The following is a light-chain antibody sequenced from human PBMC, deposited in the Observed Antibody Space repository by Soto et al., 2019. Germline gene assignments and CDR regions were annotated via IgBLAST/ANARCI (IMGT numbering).Light chain of an antibody. Sequence: QSVLTQPASVSGSPGQSITISSTGTSSDVGGYNYVSWLQQHPGKVPKLIIYDVSSRPSGVSNRFSGSKSGNTASLTISGLQAEDEADYYCTSYTSSNTHVFGGGTKVTVL. V-gene: IGLV2-14*01. CDR2: DVS. CDR3: TSYTSSNTHV. J-gene: IGLJ1*01. CDR1: SSDVGGYNY.